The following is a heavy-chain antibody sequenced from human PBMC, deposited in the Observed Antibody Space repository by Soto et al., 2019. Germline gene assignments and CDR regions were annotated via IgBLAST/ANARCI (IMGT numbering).Heavy chain of an antibody. V-gene: IGHV3-30*18. CDR2: ISFDGSNK. CDR1: GFTFSSYG. D-gene: IGHD2-2*01. CDR3: AKANPSDIVVVPGAWYYFDY. J-gene: IGHJ4*02. Sequence: PGGALRLSCAASGFTFSSYGMHWVRQAPGKGLEWVAVISFDGSNKDYADSVKGRFTISRDNSRHTLYLQMNSLRAEDTAVYYCAKANPSDIVVVPGAWYYFDYWGQGTLVTVSS.